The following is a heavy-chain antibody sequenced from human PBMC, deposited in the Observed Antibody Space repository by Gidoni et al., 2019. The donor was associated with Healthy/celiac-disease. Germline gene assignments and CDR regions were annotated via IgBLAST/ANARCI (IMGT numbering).Heavy chain of an antibody. V-gene: IGHV3-11*05. CDR1: GFPFRHYY. J-gene: IGHJ5*02. D-gene: IGHD6-6*01. CDR3: AREGSSSSGFGRGVTAKNWFDP. Sequence: QVQLVESGGGLVKPGGSLRLSCAASGFPFRHYYLSWIRQAPGKGLEWVSYISSSSSYTNYADAVKGRFTISRDNAKNSLYLQMNSLRAEDTAVYYCAREGSSSSGFGRGVTAKNWFDPWGQGTLVTVSS. CDR2: ISSSSSYT.